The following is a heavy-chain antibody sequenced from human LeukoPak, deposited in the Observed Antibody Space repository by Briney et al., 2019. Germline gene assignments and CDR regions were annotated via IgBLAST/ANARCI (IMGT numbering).Heavy chain of an antibody. CDR3: AKDDGRTYYLDF. Sequence: PGGSLRLSCAASGFTFTGYAMTWVRQAPGKRLEWVSAINGGGIITYYADSVSGRSTISRDNSKNTLYLQMNSLRAEDTAVYFCAKDDGRTYYLDFWGQGTLVTVSS. CDR1: GFTFTGYA. CDR2: INGGGIIT. V-gene: IGHV3-23*01. J-gene: IGHJ4*02. D-gene: IGHD1-26*01.